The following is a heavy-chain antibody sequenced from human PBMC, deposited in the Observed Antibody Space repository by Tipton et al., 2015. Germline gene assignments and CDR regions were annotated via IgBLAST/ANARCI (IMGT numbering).Heavy chain of an antibody. CDR3: ARGSGSYDSSDFDN. CDR1: GLTFSDTW. J-gene: IGHJ4*02. Sequence: SLRLSCIVSGLTFSDTWMNWVRQAPGKGLEWVGRIRSEAAGGTTEYAAPVKGRFSISRDDSRNTLYLQLNSLKTEDTAVYYCARGSGSYDSSDFDNWGQGSLVTVSS. CDR2: IRSEAAGGTT. D-gene: IGHD3-22*01. V-gene: IGHV3-15*07.